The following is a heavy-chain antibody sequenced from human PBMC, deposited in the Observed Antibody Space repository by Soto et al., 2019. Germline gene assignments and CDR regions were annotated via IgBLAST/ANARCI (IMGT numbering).Heavy chain of an antibody. V-gene: IGHV4-30-4*01. CDR2: IYYSGST. D-gene: IGHD4-17*01. CDR1: GGSISSGDYY. Sequence: QVQLQESGPGLVKPSQTLSLTCTVSGGSISSGDYYWSWIRQPPGKGLEWIGYIYYSGSTYYNPSLKSRLTIPVDTSKNQFSRTLSSVPAADTAVYYWARRKTTVTYFDYWGQGTLVTVSS. J-gene: IGHJ4*02. CDR3: ARRKTTVTYFDY.